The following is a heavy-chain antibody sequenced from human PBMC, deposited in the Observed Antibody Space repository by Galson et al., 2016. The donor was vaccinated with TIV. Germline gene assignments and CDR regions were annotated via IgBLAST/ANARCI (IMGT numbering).Heavy chain of an antibody. D-gene: IGHD2-21*01. Sequence: SLRLSCAASGFTVSSNYMNWVRQAPGKGLEWVAITSSDGTTHYADSVKGRFTMSRDNSMNTLYLQMNSLGTEDTAVYFCARERRFCGNECYLHYFYGMDVWRHGTTVTVSS. CDR2: TSSDGTT. CDR3: ARERRFCGNECYLHYFYGMDV. V-gene: IGHV3-66*02. CDR1: GFTVSSNY. J-gene: IGHJ6*02.